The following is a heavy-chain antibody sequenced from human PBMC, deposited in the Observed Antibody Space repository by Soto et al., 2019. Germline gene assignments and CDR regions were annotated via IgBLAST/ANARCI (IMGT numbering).Heavy chain of an antibody. CDR2: ISYDGSNK. D-gene: IGHD3-3*01. Sequence: QVQLVESGGGVVQPGRSLRLSCAASGFTFSSYAMHWVRQAPGKGLEWVAVISYDGSNKYYADSVKGRFTISRDNSKNTLYLQMNSLRAEDTAVYYCARDFQHLQGILEWSLIMDVWCQGTTVTVSS. CDR3: ARDFQHLQGILEWSLIMDV. J-gene: IGHJ6*02. CDR1: GFTFSSYA. V-gene: IGHV3-30-3*01.